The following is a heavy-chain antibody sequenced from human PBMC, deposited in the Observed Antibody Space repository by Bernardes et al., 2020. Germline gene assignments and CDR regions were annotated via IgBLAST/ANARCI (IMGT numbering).Heavy chain of an antibody. CDR1: GFTFSNYE. D-gene: IGHD4-4*01. V-gene: IGHV3-48*03. Sequence: GGSLRLSCAASGFTFSNYEMNWVRQAPGKGLEWLSFISSSGLTIYYADSVKGRFTISRDNAENSLYLQMNSLRAEDTAVYYCTKDSGNYYFDYWGQGTLVTVSS. CDR3: TKDSGNYYFDY. J-gene: IGHJ4*02. CDR2: ISSSGLTI.